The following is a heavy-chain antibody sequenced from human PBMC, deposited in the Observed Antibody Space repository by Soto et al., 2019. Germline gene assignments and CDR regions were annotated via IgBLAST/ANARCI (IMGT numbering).Heavy chain of an antibody. D-gene: IGHD3-16*01. CDR1: DFSLSPYW. CDR3: ARDLGGPDY. CDR2: LSSDGFGA. V-gene: IGHV3-74*03. J-gene: IGHJ4*02. Sequence: LRLSCAASDFSLSPYWMHWVRQVPGRGLEWVARLSSDGFGAAYADSVKGRFFISRDIARNTLSLQMNSLRADDTAVYYCARDLGGPDYWGRGTSVTVSS.